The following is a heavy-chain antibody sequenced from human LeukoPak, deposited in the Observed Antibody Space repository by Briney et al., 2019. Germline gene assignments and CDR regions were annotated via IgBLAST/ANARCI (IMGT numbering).Heavy chain of an antibody. J-gene: IGHJ4*02. CDR1: GGSISSGDYY. D-gene: IGHD6-19*01. V-gene: IGHV4-30-4*01. CDR3: ASNPFYSSGWQIDY. Sequence: SETLSLTCTVSGGSISSGDYYWSWIRQPPGKGLEWIGCIYYSGSTYYNPSLKSRVTISVDTSKNQFSLKLSSVTAADTAVYYCASNPFYSSGWQIDYWGQGTLVTVSS. CDR2: IYYSGST.